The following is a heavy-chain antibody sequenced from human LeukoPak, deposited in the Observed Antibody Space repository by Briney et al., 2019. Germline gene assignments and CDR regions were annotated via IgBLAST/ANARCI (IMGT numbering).Heavy chain of an antibody. Sequence: SETLSLTCAVYGGSFSGYYWSWIRQPPGKGLEWIGEINHSGSTNYNPSLKSRVTISVDTSKNQFSLKLSSVTAADTAVYYCARAQHYDYVWGSYRTPFDYWGQGTLVTVSS. CDR3: ARAQHYDYVWGSYRTPFDY. J-gene: IGHJ4*02. V-gene: IGHV4-34*01. CDR1: GGSFSGYY. D-gene: IGHD3-16*02. CDR2: INHSGST.